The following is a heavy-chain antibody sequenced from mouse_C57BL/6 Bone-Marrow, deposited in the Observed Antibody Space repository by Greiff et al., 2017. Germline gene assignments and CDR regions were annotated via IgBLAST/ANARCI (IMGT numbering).Heavy chain of an antibody. Sequence: DVKLVESGGDLVKPGGSLQLSCAASGFTFSSYGMSWVRPTPDKRLDWVATISSCGSYTYYPDSVTGRFPISRDNAKNTLYLQMSSLKSEDTAMYYCARRGRGAWFAYWGQGTLVTVSA. CDR3: ARRGRGAWFAY. CDR2: ISSCGSYT. CDR1: GFTFSSYG. V-gene: IGHV5-6*02. J-gene: IGHJ3*01.